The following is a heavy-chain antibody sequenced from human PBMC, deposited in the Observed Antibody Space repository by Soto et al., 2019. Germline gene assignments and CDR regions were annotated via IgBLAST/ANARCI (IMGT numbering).Heavy chain of an antibody. CDR2: ISTQINSYNR. J-gene: IGHJ4*02. Sequence: PGGSLRLSCAASGFAFGDSAMAWVRQAPGKGFEWVSTISTQINSYNRHYADSVEGRFTISGDDSESILYLHMSGLRADDTAVYFCTKDPSFGPADYWGQGTLVTVSS. CDR3: TKDPSFGPADY. V-gene: IGHV3-23*01. CDR1: GFAFGDSA. D-gene: IGHD3-16*01.